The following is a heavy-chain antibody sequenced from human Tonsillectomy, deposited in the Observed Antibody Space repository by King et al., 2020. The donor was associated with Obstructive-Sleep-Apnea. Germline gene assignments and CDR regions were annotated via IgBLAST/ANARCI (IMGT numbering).Heavy chain of an antibody. V-gene: IGHV3-23*04. D-gene: IGHD7-27*01. CDR1: GFTFSSYA. CDR2: ICCSGGST. CDR3: APGKLGIDYFDY. J-gene: IGHJ4*02. Sequence: VQLVESGGGLVQPGGSLRLSCAASGFTFSSYAMSWVRQAPGKGLEWVSAICCSGGSTYYADSVKGRFTISRDNSKNTLYLQMNSLRAEDTAVYYCAPGKLGIDYFDYWGQGTLVTVSS.